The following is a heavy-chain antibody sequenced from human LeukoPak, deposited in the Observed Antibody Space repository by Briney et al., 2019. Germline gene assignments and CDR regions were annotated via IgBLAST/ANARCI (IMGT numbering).Heavy chain of an antibody. CDR2: ISPYNGNT. J-gene: IGHJ4*02. CDR1: GYSFTSYG. CDR3: ARLGWSDSSWLGYYFDY. Sequence: ASVKVSCKASGYSFTSYGVTWGRQAPGQELEWMGWISPYNGNTNYEQKLQGRVTMTTDTSTTTAYMELRSLKSDDTAVYYCARLGWSDSSWLGYYFDYWGQGTLVTVSS. D-gene: IGHD6-13*01. V-gene: IGHV1-18*01.